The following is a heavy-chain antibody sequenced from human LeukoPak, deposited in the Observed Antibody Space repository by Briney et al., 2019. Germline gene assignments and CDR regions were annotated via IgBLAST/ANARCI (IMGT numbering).Heavy chain of an antibody. Sequence: SQTLSLTCAISGDSVSSNSAAWNWIRQSPSRGLEWLGRTYYRSKWYNDSAVSVKSRITINPDTSKNQFSLQLNSVTPEDTAVYYCARDMLRYSSSSYGYYYYYYYMDVWGKGTTGTVSS. D-gene: IGHD6-6*01. V-gene: IGHV6-1*01. CDR3: ARDMLRYSSSSYGYYYYYYYMDV. J-gene: IGHJ6*03. CDR2: TYYRSKWYN. CDR1: GDSVSSNSAA.